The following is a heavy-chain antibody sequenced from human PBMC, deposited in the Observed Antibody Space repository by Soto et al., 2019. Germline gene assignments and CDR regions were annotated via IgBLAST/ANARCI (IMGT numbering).Heavy chain of an antibody. CDR2: IIPSFGTA. CDR1: GGTFSSYA. J-gene: IGHJ5*02. CDR3: ARELGYCSSASCYTLFAYNWFDP. V-gene: IGHV1-69*06. Sequence: SLKVSCKASGGTFSSYAITWVRQAPGQGLEWMGGIIPSFGTANYAQKFRGRVTITADKSTNTAYMEMSSLRPEDTAVYYCARELGYCSSASCYTLFAYNWFDPWGQGTLVTVSS. D-gene: IGHD2-2*02.